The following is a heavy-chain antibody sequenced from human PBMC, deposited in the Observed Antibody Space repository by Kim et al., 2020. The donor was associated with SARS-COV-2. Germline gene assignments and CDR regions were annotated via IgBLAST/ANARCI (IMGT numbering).Heavy chain of an antibody. CDR3: ARGGIGSPLSDV. CDR2: IYYSGST. J-gene: IGHJ6*02. CDR1: GGSISSGGYY. Sequence: SETLSLTCTVSGGSISSGGYYWSWIRQHPGKGLEWIGYIYYSGSTYYNPSLKSRVTISVDTSKNQFSLKLSSVTAADTAVYYCARGGIGSPLSDVWGQGTTVTVSS. D-gene: IGHD3-16*01. V-gene: IGHV4-31*03.